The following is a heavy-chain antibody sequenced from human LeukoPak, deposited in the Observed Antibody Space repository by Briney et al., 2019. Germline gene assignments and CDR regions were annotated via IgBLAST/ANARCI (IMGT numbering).Heavy chain of an antibody. J-gene: IGHJ4*02. CDR1: GYTFTTYA. V-gene: IGHV1-18*01. Sequence: GASVKVSCKASGYTFTTYAINWVRQAPGQGLEWMGWISTYNGNTNYAQNLQGRVTMTIDTSTSTAYMELRSLRSDDTAVYYCARVTGYMIEDYFDYWGQGTLVTVSS. CDR3: ARVTGYMIEDYFDY. D-gene: IGHD3-22*01. CDR2: ISTYNGNT.